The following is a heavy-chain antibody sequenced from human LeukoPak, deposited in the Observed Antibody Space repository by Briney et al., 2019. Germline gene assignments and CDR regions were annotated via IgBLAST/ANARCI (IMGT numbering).Heavy chain of an antibody. J-gene: IGHJ4*02. CDR1: GGTFSNSA. CDR3: TYYDYVWGTYRSFDY. D-gene: IGHD3-16*02. Sequence: SVKVSCKASGGTFSNSAISWVRQAPGQGLEWMGGIIPIFGTANYAQKFQGRVTITADKSTSTAYLELSSLRSEDTALYYCTYYDYVWGTYRSFDYWGQGTLVTVSS. V-gene: IGHV1-69*06. CDR2: IIPIFGTA.